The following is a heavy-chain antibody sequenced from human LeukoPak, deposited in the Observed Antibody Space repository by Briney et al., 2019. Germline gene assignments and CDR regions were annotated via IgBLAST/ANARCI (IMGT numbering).Heavy chain of an antibody. CDR1: GFTFSSYA. J-gene: IGHJ4*02. V-gene: IGHV3-30-3*01. CDR3: ARDKEGYSGYDYYFDY. CDR2: ISYDGSNK. Sequence: PGGSLRLSCAASGFTFSSYAIHWVRQAPGKGLEWVAVISYDGSNKYYADSVKGRFTISRDNSKSTLYLQMNSLRAEDTAVYYCARDKEGYSGYDYYFDYWGQGTLVTVSS. D-gene: IGHD5-12*01.